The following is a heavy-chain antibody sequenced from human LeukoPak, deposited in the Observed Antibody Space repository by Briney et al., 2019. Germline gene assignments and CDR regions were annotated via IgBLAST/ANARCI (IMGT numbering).Heavy chain of an antibody. J-gene: IGHJ4*02. CDR1: GFTFRSYS. CDR2: ITSGSSYI. Sequence: GGSLRLSCAASGFTFRSYSLNWVRQAPGKGLEWVSSITSGSSYIYYADSVKGRFTLSRDNAKTSLYLQMNSLRAEDTAVYFCASGYDSSGYYYNYWGQGTLVTVSS. V-gene: IGHV3-21*01. D-gene: IGHD3-22*01. CDR3: ASGYDSSGYYYNY.